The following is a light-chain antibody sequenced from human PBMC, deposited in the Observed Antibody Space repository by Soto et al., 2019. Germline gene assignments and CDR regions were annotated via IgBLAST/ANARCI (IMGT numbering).Light chain of an antibody. CDR2: GAS. J-gene: IGKJ1*01. CDR3: QQYGSSRST. V-gene: IGKV3-20*01. Sequence: EIVLTQSPGTLSLSPGERATLSCRASQSVSSSYLAWYQQNRGQAPRLLIYGASSRAPGIPDRFGGSGSGTDFTLTISRLEPEDVAVYYCQQYGSSRSTFGQGPKVDIK. CDR1: QSVSSSY.